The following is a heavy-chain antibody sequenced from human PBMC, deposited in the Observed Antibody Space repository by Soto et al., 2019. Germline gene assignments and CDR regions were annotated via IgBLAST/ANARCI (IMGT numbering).Heavy chain of an antibody. D-gene: IGHD2-2*01. CDR3: AGDSSRVGYFDY. Sequence: GGSLRLSCAASGFPFSTYAMHWVRQAPGKGLEWVTFISYHGSIQHYADSVKGRFTISRDNSNNTLNLHMNGLRPEDTAVYYCAGDSSRVGYFDYWGQGTLVTVSS. CDR2: ISYHGSIQ. V-gene: IGHV3-30-3*01. CDR1: GFPFSTYA. J-gene: IGHJ4*02.